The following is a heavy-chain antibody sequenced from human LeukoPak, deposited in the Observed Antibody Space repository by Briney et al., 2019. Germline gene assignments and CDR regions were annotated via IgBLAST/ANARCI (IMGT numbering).Heavy chain of an antibody. CDR3: ARDRIGGSSEASEPFDY. Sequence: ASVKVSCKASGYTFTGYYMHWVRQAPGQGLEWMGWINPNSGGTNYAQKLQGRVTMTTDTSTSTAYMELRSLRSDDTAVYYCARDRIGGSSEASEPFDYWGQGTLVTVSS. V-gene: IGHV1-2*02. CDR1: GYTFTGYY. D-gene: IGHD1-26*01. J-gene: IGHJ4*02. CDR2: INPNSGGT.